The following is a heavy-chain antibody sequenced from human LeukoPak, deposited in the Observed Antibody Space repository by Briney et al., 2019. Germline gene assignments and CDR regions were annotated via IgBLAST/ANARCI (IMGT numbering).Heavy chain of an antibody. V-gene: IGHV3-30*02. D-gene: IGHD3-3*01. CDR3: AKDAHYMEYYFDY. CDR1: GFTFSSYG. J-gene: IGHJ4*02. Sequence: GGSLRLSCAASGFTFSSYGMHWVRQAPGKGLEWVAFIRYDGSNKYYADSVKGRFTISRDNSKNTLYLQMNSLRAEDTAVYYCAKDAHYMEYYFDYWGQGTLVTVSS. CDR2: IRYDGSNK.